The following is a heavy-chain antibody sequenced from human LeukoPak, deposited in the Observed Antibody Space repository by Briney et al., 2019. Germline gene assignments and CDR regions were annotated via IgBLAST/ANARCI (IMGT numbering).Heavy chain of an antibody. V-gene: IGHV3-30-3*01. CDR3: ARDWGSTFDY. CDR1: GFTFSSYA. Sequence: PGRSLRLSCAASGFTFSSYAMHWVRQAPGKGLEWVAVISYDGSNKYYADSVKGRFTISRDNSKNTLYLQMNSLRAGDTAVYYCARDWGSTFDYWGQGTLVTVSS. CDR2: ISYDGSNK. J-gene: IGHJ4*02. D-gene: IGHD3-16*01.